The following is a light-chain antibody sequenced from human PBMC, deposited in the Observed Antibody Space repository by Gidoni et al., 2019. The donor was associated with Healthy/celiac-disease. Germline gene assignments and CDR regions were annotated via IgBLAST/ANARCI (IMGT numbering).Light chain of an antibody. V-gene: IGKV3-15*01. J-gene: IGKJ4*01. Sequence: EIVMTQSPATLSVSPGERANLSCRASQSVSSNLAWYQQKPGQAPRLLIYGASTSATGIPARFSGSGSGTEFTLTISSLQSEDFAVYYCQQYNNWPLTFGGXTKVEIK. CDR3: QQYNNWPLT. CDR2: GAS. CDR1: QSVSSN.